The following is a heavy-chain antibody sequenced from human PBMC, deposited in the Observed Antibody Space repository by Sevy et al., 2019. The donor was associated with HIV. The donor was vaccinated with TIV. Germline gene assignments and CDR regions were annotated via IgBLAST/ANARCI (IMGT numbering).Heavy chain of an antibody. CDR2: VTWDGSNT. CDR3: AKGVAVADHYLGH. D-gene: IGHD6-19*01. J-gene: IGHJ4*02. V-gene: IGHV3-43*01. Sequence: GGSLRLSCAASGFTFDDYNMHWVRQAPGKGLEWVSLVTWDGSNTYYAGSVKGRFTISRDNSKNSLYLQMNSLRTEDTALYYCAKGVAVADHYLGHWGQRTVVTVSS. CDR1: GFTFDDYN.